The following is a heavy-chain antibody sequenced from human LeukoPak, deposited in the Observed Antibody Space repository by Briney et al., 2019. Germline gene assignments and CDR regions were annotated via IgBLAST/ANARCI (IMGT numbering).Heavy chain of an antibody. CDR2: INTYNGHT. Sequence: VASVTVSCKASGYTFSTYGISWVRQAPGQRLEWMGWINTYNGHTKFAQKLQGRVTMTTDTSTTTAYMELRSLRSDDTAVYYCARVDCGSISCYYLMAYPDYWGQGTLVTVSS. CDR3: ARVDCGSISCYYLMAYPDY. CDR1: GYTFSTYG. V-gene: IGHV1-18*01. J-gene: IGHJ4*02. D-gene: IGHD2-2*01.